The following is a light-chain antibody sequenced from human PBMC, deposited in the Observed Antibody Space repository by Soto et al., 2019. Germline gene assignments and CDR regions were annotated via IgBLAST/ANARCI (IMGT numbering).Light chain of an antibody. CDR1: QSVSSN. CDR3: QQYKT. V-gene: IGKV3-15*01. CDR2: AAS. J-gene: IGKJ3*01. Sequence: EIVMTQSPATLAVSPGERATLSCRASQSVSSNIAWYQQKPGQAPRLLIYAASTRATGIPARFSGSGSGTEFTLTNSSLQSEDFAVYSCQQYKTFGPGTRVDFK.